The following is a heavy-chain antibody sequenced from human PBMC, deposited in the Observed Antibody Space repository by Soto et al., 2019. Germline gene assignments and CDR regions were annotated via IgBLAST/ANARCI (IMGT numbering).Heavy chain of an antibody. CDR2: IYYSGST. Sequence: SETLSLTCTVSGGSISSGDYYWSWIRQPPGKGLEWIGYIYYSGSTYYNPSLKSRVTISVDTSKNQFSLKLSSVTAADTAVYYCARGYCISTSCPGEGWFDPWGQGTLVTVSS. CDR1: GGSISSGDYY. CDR3: ARGYCISTSCPGEGWFDP. D-gene: IGHD2-2*01. V-gene: IGHV4-30-4*01. J-gene: IGHJ5*02.